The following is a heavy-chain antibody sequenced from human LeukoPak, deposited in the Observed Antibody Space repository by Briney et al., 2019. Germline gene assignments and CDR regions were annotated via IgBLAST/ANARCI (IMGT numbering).Heavy chain of an antibody. V-gene: IGHV3-23*01. D-gene: IGHD3-3*01. CDR2: ISGSGGST. J-gene: IGHJ6*03. CDR1: GFTFSSYA. CDR3: ARATPGRYYDFWSGYYGSNYYYYYMDV. Sequence: GGSLRLSCAASGFTFSSYAMSWVRQAPGKGLEWVSAISGSGGSTYYADSVKGRFTISRDNSKNTLYLQMNSLRAEDTAVYYCARATPGRYYDFWSGYYGSNYYYYYMDVWGKGTTVTVSS.